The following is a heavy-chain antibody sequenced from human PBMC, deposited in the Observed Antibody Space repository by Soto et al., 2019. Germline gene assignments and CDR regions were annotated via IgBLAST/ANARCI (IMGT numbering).Heavy chain of an antibody. J-gene: IGHJ6*02. CDR3: ARHMGYCSSTSCYLYYYGMDV. D-gene: IGHD2-2*01. Sequence: PGESLKISCKGSGYSFTSYWISWVRQMPGKGLEWMGRIDPSDSYTNYSPSFQGHVTISADKSISTAYLQWSSLKASDTAMYYCARHMGYCSSTSCYLYYYGMDVWGQGTTVTV. CDR1: GYSFTSYW. CDR2: IDPSDSYT. V-gene: IGHV5-10-1*01.